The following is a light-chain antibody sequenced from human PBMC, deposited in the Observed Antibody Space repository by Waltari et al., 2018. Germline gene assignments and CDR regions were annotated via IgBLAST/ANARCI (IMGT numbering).Light chain of an antibody. J-gene: IGKJ4*01. CDR2: AAS. V-gene: IGKV1-12*01. CDR3: QQADRLPLT. Sequence: DIQMTQSPTSVSASVGDRVTITCRASQDILSWLAWYQQKPGKAPKLLISAASGLESGVPSRFSGRGSGTDFTLTISSLQPEDFAAYYCQQADRLPLTFGGGTKVEIK. CDR1: QDILSW.